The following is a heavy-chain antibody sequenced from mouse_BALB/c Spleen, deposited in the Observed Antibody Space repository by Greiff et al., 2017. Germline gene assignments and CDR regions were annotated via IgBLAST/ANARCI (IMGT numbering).Heavy chain of an antibody. D-gene: IGHD1-2*01. V-gene: IGHV5-4*02. CDR2: ISDGGSYT. CDR1: GFTFSDYY. CDR3: ARAAAGWFAY. Sequence: EVKLVESGGGLVKPGGSLKLSCAASGFTFSDYYMYWVRQTPEKRLEWVATISDGGSYTYYPDSVKGRFTISRDNAKNNLYLQMSSLKSEDTAMYYCARAAAGWFAYWGQGTLVTVSA. J-gene: IGHJ3*01.